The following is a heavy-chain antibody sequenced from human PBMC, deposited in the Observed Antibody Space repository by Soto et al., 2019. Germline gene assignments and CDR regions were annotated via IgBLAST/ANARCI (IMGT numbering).Heavy chain of an antibody. CDR1: GFMFSDYG. J-gene: IGHJ4*02. Sequence: QVHLVESGGGVVHPGRSLRLSCAASGFMFSDYGMHWVRQAPGKGLEWVAIIWYDGSSKYYSDSVKGRFTIYRDNSNNTLYLQMNSLRVEDTAVYFCAREGAVAGSQDFWGQGTLVTVSS. CDR3: AREGAVAGSQDF. D-gene: IGHD6-19*01. CDR2: IWYDGSSK. V-gene: IGHV3-33*01.